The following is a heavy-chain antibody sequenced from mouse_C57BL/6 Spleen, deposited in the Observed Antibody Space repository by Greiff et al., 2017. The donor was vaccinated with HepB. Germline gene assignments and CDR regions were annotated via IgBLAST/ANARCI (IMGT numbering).Heavy chain of an antibody. D-gene: IGHD4-1*01. CDR2: IYPGDGDT. V-gene: IGHV1-82*01. CDR3: ARSETGPYFDY. J-gene: IGHJ2*01. Sequence: VQLQQSGPELVKPGASVKISCKASGYAFSSSWMNWVKQRPGKGLEWLGRIYPGDGDTNYNGKFKGKATLTADKSSSTAYMQLSSLTSEDSAVYFCARSETGPYFDYWGQGTTLTVSS. CDR1: GYAFSSSW.